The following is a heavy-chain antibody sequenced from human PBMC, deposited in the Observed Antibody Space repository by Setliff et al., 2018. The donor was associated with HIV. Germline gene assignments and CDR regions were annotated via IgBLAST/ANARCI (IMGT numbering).Heavy chain of an antibody. CDR1: NKSFSNYY. CDR3: ASLMYYYGSGSYKVFDY. D-gene: IGHD3-10*01. Sequence: SETLSLTCAVYNKSFSNYYWSWIRQPPGKGLEWIGEINDSGTTNYNPSLKSRVTISVDTSKNQVSLKLSSATAADTAVYYCASLMYYYGSGSYKVFDYWGQGTLVTVSS. V-gene: IGHV4-34*01. J-gene: IGHJ4*02. CDR2: INDSGTT.